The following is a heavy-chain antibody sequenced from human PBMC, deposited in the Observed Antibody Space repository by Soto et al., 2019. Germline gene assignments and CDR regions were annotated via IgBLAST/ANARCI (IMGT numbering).Heavy chain of an antibody. V-gene: IGHV4-39*01. CDR1: RASISTTNYY. D-gene: IGHD2-8*02. Sequence: QLQMQESGPGLVKPSETLSLTCSVSRASISTTNYYWAWVRQTPEKGLEWIGSIDYSGTTYYKSSLKSRVTISIDTSTNQFSLKVYSMTAADTAVYYCTRHMCTRGPCYFDYWGQGTLVTVSS. CDR2: IDYSGTT. J-gene: IGHJ4*02. CDR3: TRHMCTRGPCYFDY.